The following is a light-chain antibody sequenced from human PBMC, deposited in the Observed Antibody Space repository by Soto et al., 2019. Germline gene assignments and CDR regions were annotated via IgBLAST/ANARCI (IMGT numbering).Light chain of an antibody. CDR3: QQSYLPPRT. Sequence: DIQMTQSPSSLSASVGDRVTIACRASQSIDFYLNWYQQKPGKAPKLLINAASSLQGGVPSRFSGSGSGTEFTLTISSLQPEDSATYSCQQSYLPPRTFGQRTKLEI. CDR1: QSIDFY. J-gene: IGKJ2*02. V-gene: IGKV1-39*01. CDR2: AAS.